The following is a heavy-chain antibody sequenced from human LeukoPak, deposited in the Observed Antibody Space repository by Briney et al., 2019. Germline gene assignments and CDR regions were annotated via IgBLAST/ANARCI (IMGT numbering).Heavy chain of an antibody. CDR3: AKDYGDQSYYYYGMDV. V-gene: IGHV3-30*18. CDR2: ISYDGSNK. D-gene: IGHD4-17*01. CDR1: GFTFSSYG. J-gene: IGHJ6*02. Sequence: QPGGSLRLSCAASGFTFSSYGMHWVRQAPGKGLEWVAVISYDGSNKYYADSVKGRFTISRDNSKNTLYLQMNSLRAEDTAVYYCAKDYGDQSYYYYGMDVWGQGTTVTVSS.